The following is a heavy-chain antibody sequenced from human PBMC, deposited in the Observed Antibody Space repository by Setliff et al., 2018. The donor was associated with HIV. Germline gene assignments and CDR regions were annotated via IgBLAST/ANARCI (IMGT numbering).Heavy chain of an antibody. D-gene: IGHD5-12*01. Sequence: PSETLSLTCSVSWESKINHDWGWIRQSPERGLEWIGFIHDGGSTYCNPSLKSRVTISVDTSKNQFSLRLRAVTAADTAIYYCARLYSPPRGFDFWGQGTLVTVSS. CDR2: IHDGGST. V-gene: IGHV4-59*08. CDR3: ARLYSPPRGFDF. J-gene: IGHJ4*02. CDR1: WESKINHD.